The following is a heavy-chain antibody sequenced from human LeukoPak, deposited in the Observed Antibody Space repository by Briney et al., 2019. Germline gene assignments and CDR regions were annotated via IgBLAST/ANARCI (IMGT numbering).Heavy chain of an antibody. J-gene: IGHJ4*02. V-gene: IGHV3-21*01. CDR1: GFTFSSYA. CDR3: ARGSSSWYYFDY. D-gene: IGHD6-13*01. Sequence: GGSLRLSCAASGFTFSSYAIHWVRQAPGKGLEWVSFISSSSSYIYYADSLKGRFTISRDNAKNSLYLQMNSLRAEDTAVYYCARGSSSWYYFDYWGQGTLVTVSS. CDR2: ISSSSSYI.